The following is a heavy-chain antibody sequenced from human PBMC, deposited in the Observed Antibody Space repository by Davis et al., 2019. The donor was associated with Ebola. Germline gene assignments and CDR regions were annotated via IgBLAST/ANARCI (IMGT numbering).Heavy chain of an antibody. CDR2: IYYSGST. CDR1: GGSISSGDYY. D-gene: IGHD2-2*01. CDR3: ARHLGYCISTSCYPSFDP. Sequence: MPSETLSLTCTVSGGSISSGDYYWSWIRQPPGKGLEWIGYIYYSGSTNYNPSLKSRVTISVDTSKNQFSLKLSSVTAADTAVYYCARHLGYCISTSCYPSFDPWGQGTLVTVSS. V-gene: IGHV4-61*08. J-gene: IGHJ5*02.